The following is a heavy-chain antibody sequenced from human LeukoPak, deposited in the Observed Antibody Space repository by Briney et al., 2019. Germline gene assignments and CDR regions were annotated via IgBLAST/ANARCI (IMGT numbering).Heavy chain of an antibody. CDR2: ISYDGSNK. V-gene: IGHV3-30*18. CDR1: GFTFSSYG. D-gene: IGHD3-9*01. Sequence: GGSLRLSCAASGFTFSSYGMHWVRQAPGKGLEWVAVISYDGSNKYYADSVKGRFTISRDNSKNTLYLQMNSLRAEDTAVYYCANVLRYFDWLGAFDIWGQGTMVTVSS. J-gene: IGHJ3*02. CDR3: ANVLRYFDWLGAFDI.